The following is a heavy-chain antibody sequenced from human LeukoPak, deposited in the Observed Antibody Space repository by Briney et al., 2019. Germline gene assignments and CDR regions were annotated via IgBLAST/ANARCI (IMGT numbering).Heavy chain of an antibody. V-gene: IGHV3-23*01. D-gene: IGHD1-26*01. CDR1: GFTFSGYA. Sequence: GGSLRLSCAASGFTFSGYAMTWVRQAPGKGLEWVSAISGRGDASYYAESVKGRFTISKDNSKSTLYLQMNSLRAEDTAVYYCAKAPPDKWEYYYGMDVWGKGTTVTVSS. CDR3: AKAPPDKWEYYYGMDV. CDR2: ISGRGDAS. J-gene: IGHJ6*04.